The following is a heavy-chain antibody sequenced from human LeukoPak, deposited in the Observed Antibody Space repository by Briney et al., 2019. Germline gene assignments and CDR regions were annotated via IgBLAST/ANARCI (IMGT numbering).Heavy chain of an antibody. D-gene: IGHD5-18*01. J-gene: IGHJ4*02. CDR2: ISAYNGDT. CDR3: ARGQGYPHYFDY. CDR1: GYSFTSHS. V-gene: IGHV1-18*01. Sequence: ASVKVSCKASGYSFTSHSIIWVRQAPGQGLEWMGWISAYNGDTRYAPKTQGRVTMTTDASTTTAYMELRSLRSDDTAVYYCARGQGYPHYFDYWGQGTLVTVSS.